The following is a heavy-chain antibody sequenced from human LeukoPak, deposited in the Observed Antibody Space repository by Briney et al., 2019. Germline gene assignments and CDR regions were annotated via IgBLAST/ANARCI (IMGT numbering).Heavy chain of an antibody. J-gene: IGHJ3*02. CDR3: ARDHSIVVVPAPADAFDI. Sequence: SVKVSCKASGGTFSSYAISWVRQAPGQGLEWMGGIIPIFGTANYAQEFQGRVTITADESTSTAYMELSSLRSEDTAVYYCARDHSIVVVPAPADAFDIWGQGTMVTVSS. CDR1: GGTFSSYA. V-gene: IGHV1-69*13. CDR2: IIPIFGTA. D-gene: IGHD2-2*01.